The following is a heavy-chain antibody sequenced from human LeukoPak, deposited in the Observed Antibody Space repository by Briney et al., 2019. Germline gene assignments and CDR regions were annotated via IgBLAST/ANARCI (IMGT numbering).Heavy chain of an antibody. CDR1: GDSVSSNSAA. J-gene: IGHJ5*02. CDR3: SRRIAAAGTWFDP. CDR2: TYYRSKWYN. Sequence: SQTLSLTCAISGDSVSSNSAAWIWIRQSPSRGLEWLGRTYYRSKWYNDYAVSVRSRITINPDTSKNQFSLQLNSVTPEDTAVYYCSRRIAAAGTWFDPWGQGTLVTVSS. D-gene: IGHD6-13*01. V-gene: IGHV6-1*01.